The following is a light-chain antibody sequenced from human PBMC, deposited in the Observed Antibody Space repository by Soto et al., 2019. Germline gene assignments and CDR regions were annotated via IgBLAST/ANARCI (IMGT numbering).Light chain of an antibody. V-gene: IGKV1-5*01. CDR1: QSISSW. CDR3: QQYHSYWT. CDR2: DAS. Sequence: DIQMTPSLSTLSASVGDRVPITCRASQSISSWLAWYQQNPGKAPKLLIYDASSLESVAPSRFSGSGSGTEFTLTISRLQTDDFSTYYRQQYHSYWTCGKGTKGDIK. J-gene: IGKJ1*01.